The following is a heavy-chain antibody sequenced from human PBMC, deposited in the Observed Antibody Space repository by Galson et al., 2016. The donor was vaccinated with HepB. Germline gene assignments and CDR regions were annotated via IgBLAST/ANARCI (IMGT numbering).Heavy chain of an antibody. D-gene: IGHD6-13*01. J-gene: IGHJ6*02. V-gene: IGHV3-21*01. CDR3: AREGGGYTSFWPGYYYGMDV. CDR2: ISSSSAYI. CDR1: GFTFSTYR. Sequence: SLRLSCAASGFTFSTYRMNWVRQAPGKGLEWVSSISSSSAYIYYAESVKGRFTISRDNAKNSLYLQMTSLRPEDTAVYYCAREGGGYTSFWPGYYYGMDVWGQGTPVTVSS.